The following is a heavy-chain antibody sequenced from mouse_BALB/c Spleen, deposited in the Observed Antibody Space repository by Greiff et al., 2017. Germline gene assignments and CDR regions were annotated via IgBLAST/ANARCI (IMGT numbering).Heavy chain of an antibody. CDR3: ARGGGNYVGAMDY. D-gene: IGHD2-1*01. Sequence: EVHLVESGGGLVQPGGSLKLSCAASGFTFSSYTMSWVRQTPEKRLEWVAYISNGGGSTYYPDTVKGRFTISRDNAKNTLYLQMSSLKSEDTAMYYCARGGGNYVGAMDYWGQGTSVTVSS. CDR1: GFTFSSYT. V-gene: IGHV5-12-2*01. J-gene: IGHJ4*01. CDR2: ISNGGGST.